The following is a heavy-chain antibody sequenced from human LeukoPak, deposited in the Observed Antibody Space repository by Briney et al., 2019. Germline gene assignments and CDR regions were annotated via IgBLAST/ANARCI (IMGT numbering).Heavy chain of an antibody. CDR3: ARERDSSQAGSGSYYKRVKRGAFDI. Sequence: PSETLSLTCTVSGGSISSSSYYWGWIRQPPGKGLEWIGSIYYSGSTYYNPSLKSRVTISVDTSKNQFSLKLSSVTAADTAVYYCARERDSSQAGSGSYYKRVKRGAFDIWGQGTMVTVSS. V-gene: IGHV4-39*07. J-gene: IGHJ3*02. CDR2: IYYSGST. D-gene: IGHD3-10*01. CDR1: GGSISSSSYY.